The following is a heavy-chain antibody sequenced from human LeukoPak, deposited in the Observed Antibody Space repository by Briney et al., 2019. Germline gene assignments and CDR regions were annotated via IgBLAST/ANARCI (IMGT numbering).Heavy chain of an antibody. CDR3: ARQMATIENWFDP. CDR1: GYSISSGYY. D-gene: IGHD5-24*01. V-gene: IGHV4-38-2*02. CDR2: IYHSGST. Sequence: SETLSLTCTVSGYSISSGYYWGWIRQPPGKGLEWIGSIYHSGSTYYNPSLKSRVTISVDTSKNQFSLKLSSVTAADTAVYYCARQMATIENWFDPWGQGTLVTVSS. J-gene: IGHJ5*02.